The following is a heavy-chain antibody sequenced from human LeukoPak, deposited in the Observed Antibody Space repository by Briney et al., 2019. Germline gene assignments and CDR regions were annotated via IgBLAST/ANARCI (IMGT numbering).Heavy chain of an antibody. D-gene: IGHD5-12*01. V-gene: IGHV3-21*06. CDR1: GFTFSNYN. CDR2: ISGSSSHI. J-gene: IGHJ4*02. Sequence: PGGSLRLSCAGSGFTFSNYNINWVRQAPGKGLEWVSSISGSSSHIHYVDSVKGRFTISRDNGKNSLYLQMNSLRAEDTAVYYCAKGGYSGNDLPDYWGQGTLVTVSS. CDR3: AKGGYSGNDLPDY.